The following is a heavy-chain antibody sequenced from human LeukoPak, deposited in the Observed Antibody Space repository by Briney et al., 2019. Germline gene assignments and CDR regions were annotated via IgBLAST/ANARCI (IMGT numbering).Heavy chain of an antibody. J-gene: IGHJ6*02. CDR3: ARELLWRALPHYGMDV. CDR1: GYTFTSYY. Sequence: ASVKVSCKASGYTFTSYYMHWVRQAPGQGLEWMGIINPSGGSTSYAQKFQGRVTMTRDTSTSTVYMELSSLRSEDTAVYYCARELLWRALPHYGMDVWGQGTTVTVSS. D-gene: IGHD2-21*01. V-gene: IGHV1-46*01. CDR2: INPSGGST.